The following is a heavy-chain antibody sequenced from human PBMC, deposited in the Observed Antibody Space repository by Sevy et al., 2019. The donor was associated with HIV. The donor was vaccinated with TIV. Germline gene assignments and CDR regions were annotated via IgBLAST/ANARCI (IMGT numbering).Heavy chain of an antibody. CDR1: GYTFTSYD. V-gene: IGHV1-8*01. Sequence: ASVKVSCKASGYTFTSYDINWVRQATGQGLEWMGWMNPNSGNTGYAQKFQGRVTMTRNTSISTAYMELSSLRSEDTAVYYCESDLTYYYDSSGEGAFDIWGQGTMVTVSS. CDR2: MNPNSGNT. J-gene: IGHJ3*02. CDR3: ESDLTYYYDSSGEGAFDI. D-gene: IGHD3-22*01.